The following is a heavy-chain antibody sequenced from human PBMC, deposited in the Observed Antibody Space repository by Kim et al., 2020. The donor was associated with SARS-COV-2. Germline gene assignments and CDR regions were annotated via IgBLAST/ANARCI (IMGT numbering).Heavy chain of an antibody. V-gene: IGHV3-11*06. CDR1: GFSFSDYY. J-gene: IGHJ4*02. Sequence: GGSLRLSCAASGFSFSDYYMTWIRQAPGQGLEWISDISSSGHTSYADSVKGRFTISRHSATKSLYLQMISLRAEDTAVYYCARDRDGYNSFDFWGQGTLVTVSS. CDR3: ARDRDGYNSFDF. D-gene: IGHD5-12*01. CDR2: ISSSGHT.